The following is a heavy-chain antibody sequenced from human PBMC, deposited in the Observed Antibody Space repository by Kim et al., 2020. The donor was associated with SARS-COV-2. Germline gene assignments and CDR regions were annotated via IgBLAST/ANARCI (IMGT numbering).Heavy chain of an antibody. D-gene: IGHD6-13*01. V-gene: IGHV3-21*01. CDR2: ISSSSSYI. Sequence: GGSLRLSCAASGFTFSSHSMNWVRQAPGKGLEWVSSISSSSSYIYYADSVKGRFTISRDNAKNSLYLQMNSLRAEDTAVYYCARDYSIAAAGTAYYYYYYGMDVWGQGTTVTVSS. J-gene: IGHJ6*02. CDR1: GFTFSSHS. CDR3: ARDYSIAAAGTAYYYYYYGMDV.